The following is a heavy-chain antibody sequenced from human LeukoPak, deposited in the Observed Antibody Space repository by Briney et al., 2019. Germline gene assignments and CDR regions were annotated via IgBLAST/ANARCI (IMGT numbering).Heavy chain of an antibody. CDR1: GFTFDDHY. CDR3: ATHRPGSGYCDY. V-gene: IGHV3-72*01. D-gene: IGHD3-10*01. J-gene: IGHJ4*02. CDR2: SADKANSFTT. Sequence: GGSLRLSCAASGFTFDDHYTDWVRQAPGQGLEWVGRSADKANSFTTGYAASVTGRFTISRDESKNSVYLQMDSLKTEDTAVYYCATHRPGSGYCDYWGQGTLVTVSS.